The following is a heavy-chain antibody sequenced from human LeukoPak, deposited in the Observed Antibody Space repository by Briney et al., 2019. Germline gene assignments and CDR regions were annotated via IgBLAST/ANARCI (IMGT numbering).Heavy chain of an antibody. CDR1: GYSISSGYY. CDR3: ARDQRGRYCSSTSCDNWFDP. D-gene: IGHD2-2*01. Sequence: SETLSLTCAVSGYSISSGYYWGWIRQPPGKGLEWIGSIYHSGSTYYNPSLKSRVTISVDTSKNQFSLKLSSVTAADTAVYYCARDQRGRYCSSTSCDNWFDPWGQGTLGTVSS. V-gene: IGHV4-38-2*02. CDR2: IYHSGST. J-gene: IGHJ5*02.